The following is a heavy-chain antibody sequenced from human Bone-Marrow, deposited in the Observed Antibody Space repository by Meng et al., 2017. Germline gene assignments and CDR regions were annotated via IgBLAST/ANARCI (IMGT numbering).Heavy chain of an antibody. CDR1: GFTFSSYA. CDR3: ARVLPSLAAAGPFDP. Sequence: RGSLRLSCAASGFTFSSYAMHWVRQAPGKGLEWVAVISYDGSNKYYADSVKGRFTISRDNSKNTLYLQMNSLRAEDTAVYYCARVLPSLAAAGPFDPWGQGTLVTVSS. CDR2: ISYDGSNK. V-gene: IGHV3-30*04. J-gene: IGHJ5*02. D-gene: IGHD6-13*01.